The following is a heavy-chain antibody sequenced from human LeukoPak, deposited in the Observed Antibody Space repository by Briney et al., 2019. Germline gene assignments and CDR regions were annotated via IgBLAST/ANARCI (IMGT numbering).Heavy chain of an antibody. CDR3: ARGYSSSWYALDWFDP. V-gene: IGHV4-34*01. CDR2: INHSGST. J-gene: IGHJ5*02. CDR1: GGSFSGYY. Sequence: SETLSLTCAVYGGSFSGYYWSWFRQHPGKGLEWIGEINHSGSTNYNPSLKSRVTISVDTSKNQFSLKLSSVTAADTAVYYCARGYSSSWYALDWFDPWGQGTLVTVSS. D-gene: IGHD6-13*01.